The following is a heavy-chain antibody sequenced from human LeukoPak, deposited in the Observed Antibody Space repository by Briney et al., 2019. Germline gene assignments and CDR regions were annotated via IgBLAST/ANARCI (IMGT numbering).Heavy chain of an antibody. CDR1: GYTFTGYY. CDR2: INPNSGGT. D-gene: IGHD3-10*01. Sequence: ASVKVSCKASGYTFTGYYMHWVRQAPGQGLEWMGWINPNSGGTNYAQKFQGRVTMTRDTSISTAYMELSRLRSDDTAGYYCARFYGSGSYPDYYYYYMDVWGKGTTVTISS. CDR3: ARFYGSGSYPDYYYYYMDV. V-gene: IGHV1-2*02. J-gene: IGHJ6*03.